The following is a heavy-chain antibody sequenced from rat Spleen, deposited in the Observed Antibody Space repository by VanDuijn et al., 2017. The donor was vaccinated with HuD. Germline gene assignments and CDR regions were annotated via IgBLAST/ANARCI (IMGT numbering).Heavy chain of an antibody. J-gene: IGHJ4*01. CDR2: ISPSGGST. D-gene: IGHD1-12*01. CDR3: ARLYYGTLKGVMDA. Sequence: EVQLVESGGGLVQPGRSLKLSCAASGFTFSDYYMAWVRQAPTKGLEWVASISPSGGSTYYRDSVKGRFTISRDNAKNTQYLQMDSLRSEDTATYYCARLYYGTLKGVMDAWGQGASVTVSS. CDR1: GFTFSDYY. V-gene: IGHV5S13*01.